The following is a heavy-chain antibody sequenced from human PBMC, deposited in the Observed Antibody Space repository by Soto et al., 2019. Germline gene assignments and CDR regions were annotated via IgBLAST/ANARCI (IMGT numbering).Heavy chain of an antibody. Sequence: SETLSLTCTVSGGSISSGDYYWSWIRQPPGKGLEWIGYIYYSGSTYYNPSLKSRVTISVDTSKNQFSLKLSSVTAADTAVYYCARGHFDRKQDYWGQGTLVTVSS. CDR2: IYYSGST. J-gene: IGHJ4*02. CDR1: GGSISSGDYY. V-gene: IGHV4-30-4*01. D-gene: IGHD3-9*01. CDR3: ARGHFDRKQDY.